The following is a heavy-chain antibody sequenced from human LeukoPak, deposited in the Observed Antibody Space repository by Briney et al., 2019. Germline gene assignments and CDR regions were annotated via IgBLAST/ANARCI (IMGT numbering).Heavy chain of an antibody. CDR1: GGSISSYY. V-gene: IGHV4-59*01. CDR3: ARGRSGYSYVDY. CDR2: IYYSGST. Sequence: SETLSLTCTVSGGSISSYYWSWIRQPPGKGLEWIGYIYYSGSTNYNPSLKSRVTISVDTSKNQFSLKLSSVTAADTAVYYCARGRSGYSYVDYWGQGTLATVSS. D-gene: IGHD5-18*01. J-gene: IGHJ4*02.